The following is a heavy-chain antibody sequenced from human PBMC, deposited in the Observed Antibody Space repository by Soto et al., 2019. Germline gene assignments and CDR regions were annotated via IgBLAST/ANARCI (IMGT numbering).Heavy chain of an antibody. CDR1: GFSLSNARMG. CDR3: ARHGRGVGARPLDY. D-gene: IGHD1-26*01. V-gene: IGHV2-26*01. J-gene: IGHJ4*02. Sequence: SGPTLVNPTETLTLTCTVSGFSLSNARMGVTWIRQPPGKALEWLARIFSNDEKSYSTSLKSRLTISKDTSKSQVVLTMTNMDPVDTATYYCARHGRGVGARPLDYWGQGTLVTVSS. CDR2: IFSNDEK.